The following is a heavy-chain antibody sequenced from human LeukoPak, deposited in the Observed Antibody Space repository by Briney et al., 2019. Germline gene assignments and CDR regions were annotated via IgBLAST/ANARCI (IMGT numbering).Heavy chain of an antibody. CDR2: ISSSSSYI. V-gene: IGHV3-21*01. Sequence: KSWGSLRLSCAASGFTFSSYSMNWVRQAPGKGLEWVSSISSSSSYIYYADSVKGRFTISRDNAKNSLYLQMNSLRAEDTAVYYCARHAWGPGSGRYGPLNRGYYYMDVWGKGTTVTVSS. J-gene: IGHJ6*03. D-gene: IGHD3-10*01. CDR1: GFTFSSYS. CDR3: ARHAWGPGSGRYGPLNRGYYYMDV.